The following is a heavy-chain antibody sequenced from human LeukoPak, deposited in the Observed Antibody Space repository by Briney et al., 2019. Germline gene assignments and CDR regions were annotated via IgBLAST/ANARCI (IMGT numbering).Heavy chain of an antibody. CDR2: ISYGNT. Sequence: SETLSLTCSVSGGSISTYYWNWIRQTPGKGLEWIGHISYGNTDYNHSLNSRGTISVDTSKNKFFLQSTSVTAAHTAVYYCARDKAHSYGRYFDPWPQGPLVSVSS. CDR1: GGSISTYY. V-gene: IGHV4-59*01. D-gene: IGHD5-18*01. CDR3: ARDKAHSYGRYFDP. J-gene: IGHJ5*02.